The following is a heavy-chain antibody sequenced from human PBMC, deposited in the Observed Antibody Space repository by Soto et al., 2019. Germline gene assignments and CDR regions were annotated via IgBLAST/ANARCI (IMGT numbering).Heavy chain of an antibody. V-gene: IGHV4-61*03. D-gene: IGHD5-12*01. CDR3: AGGTDGKKVAY. J-gene: IGHJ4*02. CDR1: GGSVTSEHYY. CDR2: FFYTGST. Sequence: QVQLQESGLGLVKSSETLSLTCTVSGGSVTSEHYYWNWIRQPPGKGLEWIGYFFYTGSTNYHPPLESRLTMSVDVSKNHFSLRLNSVTAADTAVYYCAGGTDGKKVAYWGQGALVTVSS.